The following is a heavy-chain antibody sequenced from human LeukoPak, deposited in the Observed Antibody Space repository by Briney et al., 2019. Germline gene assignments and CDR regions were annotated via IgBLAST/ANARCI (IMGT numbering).Heavy chain of an antibody. Sequence: SETLSLTCTVSGGSISSHYWSWLRQSPGKGLEWIGYIYYSGSTNYNPSLKSRVTISVDTSKNQFSLKLTSVTAADTAVYYCARDRIATADPYWYFDLWGRGSLVTVSS. CDR3: ARDRIATADPYWYFDL. CDR2: IYYSGST. CDR1: GGSISSHY. V-gene: IGHV4-59*11. D-gene: IGHD6-13*01. J-gene: IGHJ2*01.